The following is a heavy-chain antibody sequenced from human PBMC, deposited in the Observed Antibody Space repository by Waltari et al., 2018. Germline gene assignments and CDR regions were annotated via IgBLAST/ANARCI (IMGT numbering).Heavy chain of an antibody. CDR3: ARAAAAGTRAFDI. Sequence: EVQLVESGGGLVQPGGSLILSCAASVFTFRSYWISWVRKAPGKGLEWVANIKQDGSEKYYVDSVKGRFTISRDNAKNSLYLQMNSLRAEDTAVYYCARAAAAGTRAFDIWGQGTMVTVSS. CDR2: IKQDGSEK. CDR1: VFTFRSYW. D-gene: IGHD6-13*01. V-gene: IGHV3-7*04. J-gene: IGHJ3*02.